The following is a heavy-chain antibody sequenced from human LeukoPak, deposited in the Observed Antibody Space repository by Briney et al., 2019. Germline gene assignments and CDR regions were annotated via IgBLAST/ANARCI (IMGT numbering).Heavy chain of an antibody. CDR2: IYYSGST. Sequence: SETLSLTCTVSGGSISSSSYYWGWIRQPPGKGLEWTGSIYYSGSTYYNPSLKSRVTISVDTSKNQFSLKLSSVTAADTAVYYCARAVAGSLFRRKYYFDYWGQGTLVTVSS. CDR1: GGSISSSSYY. CDR3: ARAVAGSLFRRKYYFDY. D-gene: IGHD6-19*01. V-gene: IGHV4-39*07. J-gene: IGHJ4*02.